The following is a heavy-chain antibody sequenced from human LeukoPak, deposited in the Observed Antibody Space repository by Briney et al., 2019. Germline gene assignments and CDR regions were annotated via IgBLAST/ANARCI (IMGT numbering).Heavy chain of an antibody. J-gene: IGHJ6*04. CDR1: GFTFSSYS. D-gene: IGHD6-19*01. V-gene: IGHV3-21*04. CDR2: ISSSSSYI. Sequence: GGSLRLSCAASGFTFSSYSMNWVRQAPGKGLEWVSSISSSSSYIYYADSVKGRFTISRDNSKNTLYLQMNSLRAEDTAVYYCANGLGSGWYWAYGMDVWGKGTTVTVSS. CDR3: ANGLGSGWYWAYGMDV.